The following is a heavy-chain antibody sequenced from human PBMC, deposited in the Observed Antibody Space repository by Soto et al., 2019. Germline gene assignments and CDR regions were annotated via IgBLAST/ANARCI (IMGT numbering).Heavy chain of an antibody. CDR3: TTSFGEWDYYYYYGMDV. V-gene: IGHV3-15*01. J-gene: IGHJ6*02. CDR1: GFTLSNAC. D-gene: IGHD3-10*01. Sequence: VSLRRSGAASGFTLSNACMSWVPQTPGKRLEWVGRIKSKTDGGTTDYAAPVKGRFTISRDDSKNTLYLQMNSLKTEDTAVYYCTTSFGEWDYYYYYGMDVWGQGTTVTVSS. CDR2: IKSKTDGGTT.